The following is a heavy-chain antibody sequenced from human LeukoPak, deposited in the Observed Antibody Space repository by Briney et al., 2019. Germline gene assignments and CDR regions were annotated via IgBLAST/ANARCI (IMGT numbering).Heavy chain of an antibody. Sequence: PGGSLRLSCVASAFNFVSYGMQWVRQAPGKGRVWVSRIFADGSTTTYADSVKGRFTVSRDNATNTLYLQMDSLRAEDTAVYYCARELPREVTLDYWGQGTLVTVSP. CDR1: AFNFVSYG. CDR2: IFADGSTT. J-gene: IGHJ4*01. V-gene: IGHV3-74*03. D-gene: IGHD2-21*02. CDR3: ARELPREVTLDY.